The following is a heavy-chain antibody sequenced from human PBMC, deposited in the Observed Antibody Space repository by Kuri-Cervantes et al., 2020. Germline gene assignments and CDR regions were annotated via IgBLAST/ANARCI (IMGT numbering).Heavy chain of an antibody. J-gene: IGHJ4*02. V-gene: IGHV3-30-3*01. Sequence: GGSLRLSCAASGFTFSSYAMHWVRQAPGKGLEWLAVISYDGSNKYYADSVKGRFTISRDNSKNTLYLQMNSLRAEDTAVYYCARNLYGDYWGQGTLVTVSS. CDR3: ARNLYGDY. D-gene: IGHD2-8*01. CDR2: ISYDGSNK. CDR1: GFTFSSYA.